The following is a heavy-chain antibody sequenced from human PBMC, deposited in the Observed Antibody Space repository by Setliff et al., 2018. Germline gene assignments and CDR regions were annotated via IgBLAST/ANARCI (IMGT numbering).Heavy chain of an antibody. Sequence: ASETLSLTCTVSGGSITSGSHYWSWIRQPAGKALEWIGQIYSRGSMNYNLSLKSRVTISMDTSKNQFSLKINSVTAADTAVYYCAREIWDFYDDSWSGSSDYWGQGTLVTVSS. CDR2: IYSRGSM. D-gene: IGHD3-3*01. CDR3: AREIWDFYDDSWSGSSDY. J-gene: IGHJ4*02. V-gene: IGHV4-61*09. CDR1: GGSITSGSHY.